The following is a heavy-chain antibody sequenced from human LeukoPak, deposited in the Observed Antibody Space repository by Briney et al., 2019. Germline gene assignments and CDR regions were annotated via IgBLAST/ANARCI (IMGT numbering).Heavy chain of an antibody. CDR1: GGSFSGYY. D-gene: IGHD1-26*01. J-gene: IGHJ6*02. CDR2: INHSGST. V-gene: IGHV4-34*01. Sequence: SETLSLTCAVYGGSFSGYYWSWIRQPPGKGLEWIGEINHSGSTNYNPSLKSRVTISVDTSKNQFSLKLSSVTAADTAVYYCARHDSGSFKYYGMDVWGQGTTVTVSS. CDR3: ARHDSGSFKYYGMDV.